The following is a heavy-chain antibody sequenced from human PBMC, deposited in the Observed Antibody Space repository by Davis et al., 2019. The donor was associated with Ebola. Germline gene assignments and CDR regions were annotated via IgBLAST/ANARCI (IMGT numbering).Heavy chain of an antibody. V-gene: IGHV1-46*01. CDR3: ARLSSTWSSLYGMDV. J-gene: IGHJ6*02. D-gene: IGHD6-13*01. Sequence: ASVKVSCKASGYTFTNYYMHWVRQAPGQGLEWMGMINPNDGRTIYAQKFQGRVTVTRDTSTTTVYMDLSSLRSEDTAVYFCARLSSTWSSLYGMDVWGQGTTVTVSS. CDR2: INPNDGRT. CDR1: GYTFTNYY.